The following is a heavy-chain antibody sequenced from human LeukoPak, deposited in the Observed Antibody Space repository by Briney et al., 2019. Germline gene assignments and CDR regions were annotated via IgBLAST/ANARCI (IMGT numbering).Heavy chain of an antibody. D-gene: IGHD3-22*01. CDR1: GGSISSSSYY. Sequence: SETLSLTCTVSGGSISSSSYYWGWIRQPPGKGLEWIGSIYYSGSTYYNPSLKSRVTISVDTSKNQFSLKLSSVTAADTAVYYCARNYYDSSGYSFSPWGQGTLVTVSS. CDR3: ARNYYDSSGYSFSP. CDR2: IYYSGST. J-gene: IGHJ5*02. V-gene: IGHV4-39*01.